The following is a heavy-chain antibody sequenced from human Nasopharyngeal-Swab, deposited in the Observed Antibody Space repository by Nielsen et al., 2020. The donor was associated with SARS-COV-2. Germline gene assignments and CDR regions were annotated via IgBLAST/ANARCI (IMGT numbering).Heavy chain of an antibody. CDR3: ARDLWRRAARDYYYYGMDV. J-gene: IGHJ6*02. CDR2: IIPIFGTA. Sequence: SVKVSCKASSGSFSSYAISWVRQAPGQGLEGWGGIIPIFGTANYAQKFQGRVKITADESTSTAYMELGSLRSEDTAVYYCARDLWRRAARDYYYYGMDVWGQGTTVTVSS. V-gene: IGHV1-69*13. D-gene: IGHD3-3*01. CDR1: SGSFSSYA.